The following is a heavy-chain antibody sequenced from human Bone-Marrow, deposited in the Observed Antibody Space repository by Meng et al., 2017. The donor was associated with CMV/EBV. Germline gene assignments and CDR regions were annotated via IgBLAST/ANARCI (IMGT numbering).Heavy chain of an antibody. CDR3: AREGADVDTTMAGDH. Sequence: GESLKISCAASGFTFSSYSMNWVRQAPGKGLEWVSSISSSSSYIYYADSVKGRFTISRDNAKNSLYLQMNSLRAEDTAVYYCAREGADVDTTMAGDHWGQGTLVTVSS. V-gene: IGHV3-21*01. D-gene: IGHD5-18*01. CDR1: GFTFSSYS. CDR2: ISSSSSYI. J-gene: IGHJ4*02.